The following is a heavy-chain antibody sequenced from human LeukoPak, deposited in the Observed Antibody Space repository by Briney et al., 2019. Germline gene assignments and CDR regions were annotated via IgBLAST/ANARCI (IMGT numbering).Heavy chain of an antibody. Sequence: GGSLRLSCVVSGFTFSSYGMHWVRQAPGKGLEWAAAISHDLSQKYYADPVKGRFTISRDNSKNTLYLQMNSLRVEDTAVYYCAKGVYGSRCTSFADNWGQGTLVSVPS. CDR3: AKGVYGSRCTSFADN. V-gene: IGHV3-30*18. D-gene: IGHD3-10*01. CDR1: GFTFSSYG. J-gene: IGHJ4*02. CDR2: ISHDLSQK.